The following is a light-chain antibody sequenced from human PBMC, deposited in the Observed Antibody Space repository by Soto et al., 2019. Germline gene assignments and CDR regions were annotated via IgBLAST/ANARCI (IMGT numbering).Light chain of an antibody. CDR1: QSVSSSY. V-gene: IGKV3-20*01. CDR2: GAS. CDR3: QQYGSSPST. Sequence: EIVLTQSPGTLSLSPGERATLSCRASQSVSSSYLAWYQQKPGQAPRLLIYGASSRATGIPDRFSGSGSGTDFTLTIIRLEPEDFAVYYCQQYGSSPSTFGAGTKVDIK. J-gene: IGKJ4*01.